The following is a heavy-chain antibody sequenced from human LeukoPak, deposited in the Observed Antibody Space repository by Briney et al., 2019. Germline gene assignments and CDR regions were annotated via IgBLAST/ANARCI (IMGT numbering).Heavy chain of an antibody. J-gene: IGHJ5*02. D-gene: IGHD6-13*01. Sequence: PGGSLRLSCAASGFTFSSYSMNWVRQAPGKGLEWVSSISSSSSYIYYEDSVKGRFTISRDNAKNSLYLQMNSLRAEDTAVYYCARGRLIAAAGTGWFDPWGQGTLVTVSS. CDR1: GFTFSSYS. V-gene: IGHV3-21*01. CDR2: ISSSSSYI. CDR3: ARGRLIAAAGTGWFDP.